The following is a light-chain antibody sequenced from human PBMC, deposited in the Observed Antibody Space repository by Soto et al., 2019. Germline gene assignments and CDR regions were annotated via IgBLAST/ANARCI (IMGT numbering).Light chain of an antibody. CDR3: QNNDSLVLT. J-gene: IGKJ4*01. V-gene: IGKV3-20*01. CDR1: QSVSRTY. Sequence: ENVLTQSPGNLSLSPGERATLSGRARQSVSRTYLARYQQKPGQAPRLLIYGASSRATGIPDRFSGSGSVTDSTLTNKRMEPEDLAVYYGQNNDSLVLTFGRGTMVEIK. CDR2: GAS.